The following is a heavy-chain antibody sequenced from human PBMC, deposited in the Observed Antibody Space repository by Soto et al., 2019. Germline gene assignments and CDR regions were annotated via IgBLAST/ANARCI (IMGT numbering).Heavy chain of an antibody. D-gene: IGHD3-10*01. CDR2: VFYSGTT. CDR1: GGSVTSVRYY. CDR3: VRDKAYYIGKTGYHYYGFDV. V-gene: IGHV4-61*01. J-gene: IGHJ6*02. Sequence: SETLSLTCAVSGGSVTSVRYYWSWVRQYTETGREGIGEVFYSGTTKYNPSLRGRVTISVDRPKNQFSLKLTSVTAADTATYYCVRDKAYYIGKTGYHYYGFDVWGQGTTVTGFS.